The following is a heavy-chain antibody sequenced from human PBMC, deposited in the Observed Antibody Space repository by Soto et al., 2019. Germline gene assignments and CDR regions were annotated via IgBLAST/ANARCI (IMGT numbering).Heavy chain of an antibody. CDR1: GGTFSSYT. V-gene: IGHV1-69*04. CDR2: IIPILGIA. CDR3: ARDLYYYDSSGYYYVY. J-gene: IGHJ4*02. Sequence: ASVKVSCKASGGTFSSYTISWVRQAPGQGLEWMGRIIPILGIANYAQKFQGRVTITADKSTSTAYMELSSLRSEDTAVYYCARDLYYYDSSGYYYVYWGQGTLVTVSS. D-gene: IGHD3-22*01.